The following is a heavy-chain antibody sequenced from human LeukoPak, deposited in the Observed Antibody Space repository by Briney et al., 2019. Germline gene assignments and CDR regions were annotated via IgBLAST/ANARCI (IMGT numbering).Heavy chain of an antibody. Sequence: SETLSLTCTVSGGSISSYYWSWIRQPPGKGLEWIGYIYYSGSTNYNPSLKSRVTISVDTSKNQFSLKLSSVTAADTAVYYCARDYYDDYYYGMDVWGQGTTVTVSS. CDR1: GGSISSYY. V-gene: IGHV4-59*01. D-gene: IGHD3-22*01. CDR3: ARDYYDDYYYGMDV. CDR2: IYYSGST. J-gene: IGHJ6*02.